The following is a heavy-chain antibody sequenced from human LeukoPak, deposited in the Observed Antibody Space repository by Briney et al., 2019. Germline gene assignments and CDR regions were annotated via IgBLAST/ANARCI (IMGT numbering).Heavy chain of an antibody. CDR1: GFTFSSYA. J-gene: IGHJ5*02. Sequence: GGSLRLSCAASGFTFSSYAMSWVRQAPGKGLEWVSAISGSGGSTYYADSVKGRFTISRDNSKNTLYLLMNSLRAEDTAVYYCAKDTYYYDSITWGQGTLVTVSS. D-gene: IGHD3-22*01. CDR3: AKDTYYYDSIT. CDR2: ISGSGGST. V-gene: IGHV3-23*01.